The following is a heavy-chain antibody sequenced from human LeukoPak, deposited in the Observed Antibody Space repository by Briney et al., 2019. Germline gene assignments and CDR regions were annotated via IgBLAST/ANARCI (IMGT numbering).Heavy chain of an antibody. V-gene: IGHV1-46*01. CDR2: IKPSGGT. D-gene: IGHD5-24*01. CDR3: ASVYKHGMDV. Sequence: ASVKVSCKASEYTLTSYYLHWVRQAPGQGLEWMAIIKPSGGTSHAQKFQGRVTMTRDTSASTVHMELSSLRSEDTAVYYCASVYKHGMDVWGQGTTVTVSS. CDR1: EYTLTSYY. J-gene: IGHJ6*02.